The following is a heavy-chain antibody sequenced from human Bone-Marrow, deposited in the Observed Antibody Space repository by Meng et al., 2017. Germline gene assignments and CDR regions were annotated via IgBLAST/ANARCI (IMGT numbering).Heavy chain of an antibody. Sequence: SQTLSLTCAVPGYSITGSYNWGWIRQSPGKGLEWIGSFYQSGSTYYNPSLKSRVTMSADTSKNQFSLKLTSVTAPDTAVYYCAGVAVVTLIFYHAMDVWGQGTTVTVSS. CDR3: AGVAVVTLIFYHAMDV. CDR1: GYSITGSYN. D-gene: IGHD2-21*02. J-gene: IGHJ6*02. CDR2: FYQSGST. V-gene: IGHV4-38-2*01.